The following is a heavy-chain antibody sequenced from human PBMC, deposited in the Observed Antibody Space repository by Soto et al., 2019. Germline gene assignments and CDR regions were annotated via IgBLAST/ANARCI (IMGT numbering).Heavy chain of an antibody. D-gene: IGHD2-21*01. CDR1: GGSTSSYY. V-gene: IGHV4-59*01. J-gene: IGHJ4*02. Sequence: SETLSLTCTVSGGSTSSYYWSWIRQPPGKGLEWIGFIHYSGSTNYNPSLKSRVTMSVDTSKNQFSLKLTSVNAADTAVYYCTRGGDAYKNGHWGQGTLVTVSS. CDR2: IHYSGST. CDR3: TRGGDAYKNGH.